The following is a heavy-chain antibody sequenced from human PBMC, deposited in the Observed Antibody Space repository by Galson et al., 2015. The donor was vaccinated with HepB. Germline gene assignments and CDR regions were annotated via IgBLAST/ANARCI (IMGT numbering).Heavy chain of an antibody. CDR3: ARGIGQLVGDWFDP. V-gene: IGHV1-69*06. J-gene: IGHJ5*02. Sequence: SVKVSCKASGGTFSRYAISWVRQAPGQGLEWMGGTIPIFGTANYAQKFQGRVTITADKSTSTAYMELSSLRSEDTAVYYCARGIGQLVGDWFDPWGQGTLVTVSS. CDR2: TIPIFGTA. D-gene: IGHD6-6*01. CDR1: GGTFSRYA.